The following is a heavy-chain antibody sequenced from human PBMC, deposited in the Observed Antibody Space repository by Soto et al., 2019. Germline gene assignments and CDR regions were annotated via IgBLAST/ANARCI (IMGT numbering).Heavy chain of an antibody. D-gene: IGHD3-9*01. CDR3: ARGRSRLVPHHRFDY. J-gene: IGHJ4*02. CDR2: INHSGST. Sequence: SETLSLTCAVYGGSFSGYYWSWISPPPGKGLEWIGEINHSGSTNYNPSLKSRVTISVDTSKNQFSLKLSSVTAADTAVYYCARGRSRLVPHHRFDYWGQGTLVTVSS. CDR1: GGSFSGYY. V-gene: IGHV4-34*01.